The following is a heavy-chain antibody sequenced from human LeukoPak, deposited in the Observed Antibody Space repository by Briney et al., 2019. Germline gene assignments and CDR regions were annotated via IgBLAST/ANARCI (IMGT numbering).Heavy chain of an antibody. D-gene: IGHD3-3*01. V-gene: IGHV4-30-2*01. CDR2: IYHSGST. J-gene: IGHJ5*02. Sequence: SETLSLTCAVSGGSISSGGYSWRWIRQPPGKGLEWIGYIYHSGSTYYNPSLKSRVTISVDRSKNQFSLKLSSVTAADTAVYYCARGWHDFWSGYYGGPNWFDPWGQGTLVTVSS. CDR3: ARGWHDFWSGYYGGPNWFDP. CDR1: GGSISSGGYS.